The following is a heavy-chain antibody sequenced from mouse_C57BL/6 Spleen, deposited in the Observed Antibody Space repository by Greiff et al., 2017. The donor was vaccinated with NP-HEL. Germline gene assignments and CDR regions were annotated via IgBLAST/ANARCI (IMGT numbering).Heavy chain of an antibody. CDR1: GYTFTDYE. CDR2: IDPETGGT. Sequence: QVQLQQSGAELVRPGASVTLSCKASGYTFTDYEMHWVKQTPVHGLEWIGAIDPETGGTAYNQKFKGKAILTADKSSSTAYMELRSLTSEDSAVYYCTRIHSNYVYYAMDYWGQGTSVTVSS. J-gene: IGHJ4*01. V-gene: IGHV1-15*01. CDR3: TRIHSNYVYYAMDY. D-gene: IGHD2-5*01.